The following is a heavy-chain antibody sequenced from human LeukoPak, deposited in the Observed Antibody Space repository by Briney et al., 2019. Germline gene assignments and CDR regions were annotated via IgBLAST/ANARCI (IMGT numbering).Heavy chain of an antibody. J-gene: IGHJ4*02. CDR3: ARGGDAAMIKY. Sequence: ASVTVSCTASGYTFTSYGINWVRQATGQGLEWMGWVNPDSGNTGFAQKFQGRLTMTRDTSISTAYMELSSLTSEDTAVYYCARGGDAAMIKYWGQGTLVTVSS. V-gene: IGHV1-8*01. CDR1: GYTFTSYG. D-gene: IGHD5-18*01. CDR2: VNPDSGNT.